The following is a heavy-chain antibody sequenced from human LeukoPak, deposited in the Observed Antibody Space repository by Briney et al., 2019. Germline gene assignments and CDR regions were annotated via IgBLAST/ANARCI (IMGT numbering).Heavy chain of an antibody. J-gene: IGHJ4*02. CDR1: GGTFSSYA. Sequence: SVKVSCKASGGTFSSYAISWVRQAPGQGLEWMGGIIPIFDTPNYAQKFQGRVTITADESTSTAYMELSSLRSEDTAVYYCARDVAGLDWGQGTLVTVSS. D-gene: IGHD6-19*01. V-gene: IGHV1-69*13. CDR3: ARDVAGLD. CDR2: IIPIFDTP.